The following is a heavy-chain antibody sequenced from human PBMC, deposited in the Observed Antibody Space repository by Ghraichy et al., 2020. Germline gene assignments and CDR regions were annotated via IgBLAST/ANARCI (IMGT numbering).Heavy chain of an antibody. J-gene: IGHJ4*02. CDR3: ARSSSIFPHGNYYDIDY. D-gene: IGHD3-22*01. Sequence: ASVKVSCKASGYTFTSYGISWVRQAPGQGLEWMGWISAYNGNTNYAQKLQGRVTMTTDTSTSTAYMELRSLRSDDTAVYYCARSSSIFPHGNYYDIDYWGQGTLVTVSS. CDR1: GYTFTSYG. V-gene: IGHV1-18*01. CDR2: ISAYNGNT.